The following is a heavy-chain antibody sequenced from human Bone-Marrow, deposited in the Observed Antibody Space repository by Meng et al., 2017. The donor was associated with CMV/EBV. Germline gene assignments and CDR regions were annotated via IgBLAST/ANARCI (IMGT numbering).Heavy chain of an antibody. CDR2: INHSGST. CDR1: GGSFSGYY. J-gene: IGHJ6*02. CDR3: ARGGYCSSTSCYRGVVRSYYYGMDV. Sequence: SETLSLTCAVYGGSFSGYYGSWIRQPPGKGLEWIGEINHSGSTNYNPSLRSRVTISVDTSKNQSSLKLSSVTAADTAVYYCARGGYCSSTSCYRGVVRSYYYGMDVWGQGTTVTVSS. D-gene: IGHD2-2*02. V-gene: IGHV4-34*01.